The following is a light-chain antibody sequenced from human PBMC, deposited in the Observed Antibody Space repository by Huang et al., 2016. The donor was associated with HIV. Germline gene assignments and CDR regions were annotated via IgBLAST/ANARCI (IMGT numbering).Light chain of an antibody. J-gene: IGKJ3*01. Sequence: IRLTQSPSSLSASTGDRVTITCRANQDINNFLAWYQQRPGSVPKLLIYAASTWQSGVPSRFIGNGSGTDFTLTIGCLHSEDVATYYCQQYDIHPLTFGPGTRVDIK. CDR2: AAS. V-gene: IGKV1-8*01. CDR1: QDINNF. CDR3: QQYDIHPLT.